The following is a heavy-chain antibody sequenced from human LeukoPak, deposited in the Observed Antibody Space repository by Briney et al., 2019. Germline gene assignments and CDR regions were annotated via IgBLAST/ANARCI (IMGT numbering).Heavy chain of an antibody. Sequence: ASVKVSCKASGGTFSSYAISWVRQAPGQGLEWMGGIIPIFGTANYAQKFQGRVTITADKSTGTAYMELRSLRSDDTAVYYCAREHGKFHWFDPWGQGTLVTVSS. CDR3: AREHGKFHWFDP. CDR2: IIPIFGTA. J-gene: IGHJ5*02. V-gene: IGHV1-69*06. D-gene: IGHD1-14*01. CDR1: GGTFSSYA.